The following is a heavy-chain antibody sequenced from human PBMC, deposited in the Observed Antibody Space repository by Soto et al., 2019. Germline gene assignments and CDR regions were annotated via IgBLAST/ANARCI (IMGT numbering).Heavy chain of an antibody. CDR1: GFTFSDYY. V-gene: IGHV3-11*06. J-gene: IGHJ4*02. Sequence: GGSLRLSCAASGFTFSDYYMSWIRQAPGKGLEWVSYISSSSSYTNYADSVKGRFTISRDNAKNSLYLQMNSLRAEDTAVYYCAKVRDGYSSSWYELYFDYWGQGTLVTVSS. CDR2: ISSSSSYT. CDR3: AKVRDGYSSSWYELYFDY. D-gene: IGHD6-13*01.